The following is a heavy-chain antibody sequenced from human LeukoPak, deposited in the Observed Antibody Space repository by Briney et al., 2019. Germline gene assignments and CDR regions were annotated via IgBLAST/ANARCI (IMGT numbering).Heavy chain of an antibody. CDR1: GFTFSSYA. CDR3: ARDLDLVWFGESYYFDY. CDR2: ISYDGSNK. V-gene: IGHV3-30*04. Sequence: GGSLRLSCAASGFTFSSYAMHWVRQAPGKGLEWVAVISYDGSNKYYADSVKGRFTISRDNSKNTLYLQMNSLRAEDTAVYYCARDLDLVWFGESYYFDYWGQGTLVTVSS. J-gene: IGHJ4*02. D-gene: IGHD3-10*01.